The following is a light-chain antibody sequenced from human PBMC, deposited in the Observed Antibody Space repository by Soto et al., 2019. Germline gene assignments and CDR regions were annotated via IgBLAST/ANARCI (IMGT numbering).Light chain of an antibody. CDR3: CSYAGSSAPVV. V-gene: IGLV2-23*01. Sequence: QSALTPAASVSGSPGQSITISCTGTSSDVGSYNLVSWYQQHPGKAPKLMIYEGSKRPSGVSNRFSGSKSGNTASLTISGLQSEDEADYYCCSYAGSSAPVVFGGGTKLTVL. J-gene: IGLJ2*01. CDR2: EGS. CDR1: SSDVGSYNL.